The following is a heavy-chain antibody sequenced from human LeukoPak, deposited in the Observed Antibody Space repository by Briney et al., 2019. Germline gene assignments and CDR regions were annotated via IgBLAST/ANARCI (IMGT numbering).Heavy chain of an antibody. CDR3: ATDSSSWYRYYFDY. D-gene: IGHD6-13*01. J-gene: IGHJ4*02. V-gene: IGHV3-11*01. Sequence: GGSLRLSCAASGFTFSDYYMSWVRQAPGKGLEWVSYISSSGSTIYYADSVKGRFTISRDNAKNSLYLQMNSLRAEDTAVYYCATDSSSWYRYYFDYWGQGTLVTVSS. CDR1: GFTFSDYY. CDR2: ISSSGSTI.